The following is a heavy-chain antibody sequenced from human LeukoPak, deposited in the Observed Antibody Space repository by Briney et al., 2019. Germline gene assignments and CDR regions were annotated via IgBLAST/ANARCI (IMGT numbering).Heavy chain of an antibody. V-gene: IGHV5-51*01. Sequence: GESLQISCKGSAYSFTSYWIGWVRQMPGKGLEWMGIIYPGDSDTRYSPSFQGQVTISADKSISTAYLQWSGLKASDTAMYYCARHSTTVRGVNRYYYMDVWGKGTTVTVSS. D-gene: IGHD3-10*01. CDR1: AYSFTSYW. CDR2: IYPGDSDT. CDR3: ARHSTTVRGVNRYYYMDV. J-gene: IGHJ6*03.